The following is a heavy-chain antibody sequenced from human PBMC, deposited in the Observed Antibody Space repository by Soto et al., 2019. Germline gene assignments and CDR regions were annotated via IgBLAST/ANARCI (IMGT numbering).Heavy chain of an antibody. V-gene: IGHV5-10-1*01. Sequence: GESLKISCKGSGYSSTRYRISWVRQMPGKGLEWMGRIDPSDSYTNYSPSFQGHVTISADKSISTAYLQWSSLKASDTAMYYCARLGYDFWSGYYTPNYYFYGTVVWCQGTSLTV. CDR1: GYSSTRYR. CDR3: ARLGYDFWSGYYTPNYYFYGTVV. D-gene: IGHD3-3*01. CDR2: IDPSDSYT. J-gene: IGHJ6*02.